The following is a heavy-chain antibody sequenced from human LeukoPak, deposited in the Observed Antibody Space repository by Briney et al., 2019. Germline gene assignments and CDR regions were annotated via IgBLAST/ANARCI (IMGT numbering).Heavy chain of an antibody. CDR2: IYYSGST. CDR3: ARDKDFWSGYLVDH. D-gene: IGHD3-3*01. J-gene: IGHJ5*02. V-gene: IGHV4-59*12. CDR1: GGSISSYY. Sequence: SETLSLTCTVSGGSISSYYWSWIRQPPGKGLEWIGYIYYSGSTNYNPSLKSRVTISVDTSKNQFSLKLSSVTAADTAVYYCARDKDFWSGYLVDHWGQGTLVTVSS.